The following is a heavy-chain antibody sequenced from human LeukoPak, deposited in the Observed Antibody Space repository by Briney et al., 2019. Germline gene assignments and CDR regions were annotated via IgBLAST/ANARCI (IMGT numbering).Heavy chain of an antibody. Sequence: XXTLSLTCAVYGGSFSGYYWSWIRQPPGKGLEWIGEINHSGSTNYNPSLKSRGTISVDTSKNQFSLKLSSVTAADTAVYYCARGGQLLYFYYYGMDVWGQGTTVTVSS. CDR2: INHSGST. V-gene: IGHV4-34*01. CDR3: ARGGQLLYFYYYGMDV. D-gene: IGHD2-2*01. CDR1: GGSFSGYY. J-gene: IGHJ6*02.